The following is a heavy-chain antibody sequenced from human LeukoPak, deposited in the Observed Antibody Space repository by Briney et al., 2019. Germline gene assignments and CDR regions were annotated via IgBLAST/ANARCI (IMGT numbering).Heavy chain of an antibody. CDR3: AKDRTRRWSLGYYFDY. Sequence: SVKVSCKASGGTFSSYAISWVRQAPGQGLEWMGRIIPILGIANYAQKFQGRVTITADKSTSTAYMELSSLRSEDTAVYYCAKDRTRRWSLGYYFDYWGQGTLVTVSS. CDR1: GGTFSSYA. CDR2: IIPILGIA. V-gene: IGHV1-69*04. J-gene: IGHJ4*02. D-gene: IGHD3-16*01.